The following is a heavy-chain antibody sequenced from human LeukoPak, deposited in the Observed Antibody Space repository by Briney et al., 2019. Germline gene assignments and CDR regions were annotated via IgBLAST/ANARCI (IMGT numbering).Heavy chain of an antibody. J-gene: IGHJ5*02. CDR1: GGSISYYY. Sequence: SETLSLTCTVSGGSISYYYWSWIRQPPGKGLEWIGYIYYSGSTNYKSSLKSRVTISVDTSKNQFSLKLRSVTAADTAVYYCARTSKYYYGSGELWFDPWGQGTLVTVSS. CDR3: ARTSKYYYGSGELWFDP. CDR2: IYYSGST. D-gene: IGHD3-10*01. V-gene: IGHV4-59*01.